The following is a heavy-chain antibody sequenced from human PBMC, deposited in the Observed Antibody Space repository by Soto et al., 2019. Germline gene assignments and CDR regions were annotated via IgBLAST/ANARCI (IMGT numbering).Heavy chain of an antibody. CDR2: IYYSGST. J-gene: IGHJ6*02. V-gene: IGHV4-59*01. CDR3: ARALIFYYDSSGYYSSGADYYYGMDV. Sequence: PSETLSLTCTVSGGSISSYYWSWIRQPPGKGLEWIGYIYYSGSTNYNPSLKSRVTISVDTSKNQFSLKLSSVTAADTAVYYCARALIFYYDSSGYYSSGADYYYGMDVWGQGXTVTVYS. CDR1: GGSISSYY. D-gene: IGHD3-22*01.